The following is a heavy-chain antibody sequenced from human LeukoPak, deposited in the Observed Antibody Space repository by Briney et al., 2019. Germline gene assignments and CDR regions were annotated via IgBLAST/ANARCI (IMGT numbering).Heavy chain of an antibody. CDR3: ATMARSYDAFDI. D-gene: IGHD5-24*01. CDR1: GFTFSSYS. J-gene: IGHJ3*02. V-gene: IGHV3-21*01. CDR2: ISSSSSYI. Sequence: GGSLRLSCAASGFTFSSYSMNWVRQAPGKGLEWVSPISSSSSYIYYADSVKGRFTISRDNAKNSLYLQMNSLRAEDTAVYYCATMARSYDAFDIWGQGTMVTVSS.